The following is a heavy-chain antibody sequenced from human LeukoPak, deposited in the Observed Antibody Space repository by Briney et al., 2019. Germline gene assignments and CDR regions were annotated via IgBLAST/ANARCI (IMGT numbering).Heavy chain of an antibody. V-gene: IGHV3-64D*09. CDR2: ISSNGGST. Sequence: PGGSLRLSCSASGFTFSSYAMHWVRQAPGKGLEYVSAISSNGGSTYYADSVKGRFTISRDNSKNTLYLQMSSLRAEDTAVYYCAKDLYLTGYSFDYWGQGTLVTVSS. J-gene: IGHJ4*02. CDR1: GFTFSSYA. D-gene: IGHD3-9*01. CDR3: AKDLYLTGYSFDY.